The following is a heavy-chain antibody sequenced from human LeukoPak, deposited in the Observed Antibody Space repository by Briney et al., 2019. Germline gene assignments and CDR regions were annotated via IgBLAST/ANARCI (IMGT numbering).Heavy chain of an antibody. CDR3: ARKYCSGGSCYLGWFDP. CDR2: INHSGST. CDR1: GGSFSGYY. V-gene: IGHV4-34*01. D-gene: IGHD2-15*01. J-gene: IGHJ5*02. Sequence: SETLSLTCAVYGGSFSGYYCSWIRQPPGKGLEWIGEINHSGSTNYNPSLKSRVTISVDTSKNQFSLKLSSVTAADTAVYYCARKYCSGGSCYLGWFDPWGQGTLVTVSS.